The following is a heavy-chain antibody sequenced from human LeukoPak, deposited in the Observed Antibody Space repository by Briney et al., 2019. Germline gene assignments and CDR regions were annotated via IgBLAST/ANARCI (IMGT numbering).Heavy chain of an antibody. J-gene: IGHJ6*03. D-gene: IGHD6-19*01. CDR1: GFTFSSYT. V-gene: IGHV3-21*01. CDR2: ISSRSTYM. CDR3: AREENIAVAATPPWNYYYIDV. Sequence: PGGSLRLSCAASGFTFSSYTMNWVRQAPGKGLEWVSSISSRSTYMYYADSMRGRFTISRDNAKNSLHLHINSLRAEDTAVYYCAREENIAVAATPPWNYYYIDVWGKGTTVTVSS.